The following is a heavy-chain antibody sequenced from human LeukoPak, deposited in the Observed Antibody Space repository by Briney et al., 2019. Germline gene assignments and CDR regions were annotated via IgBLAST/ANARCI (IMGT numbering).Heavy chain of an antibody. J-gene: IGHJ4*02. CDR2: ISSSSSYI. CDR1: GFTFSSYS. D-gene: IGHD6-19*01. CDR3: ARDQQYRSGCPDY. V-gene: IGHV3-21*01. Sequence: GGSLRLSCAASGFTFSSYSMNWVRQAPGKGLEWVSSISSSSSYIYYADSVKGRFTISRENAKNSLYLQMNSLRAEDTAVYYCARDQQYRSGCPDYWGQGTLVTVSS.